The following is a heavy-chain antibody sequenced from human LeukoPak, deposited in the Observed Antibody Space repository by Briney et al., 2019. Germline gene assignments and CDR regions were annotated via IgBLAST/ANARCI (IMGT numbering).Heavy chain of an antibody. CDR3: ARAARFYGSTGAHAFDI. CDR1: GFTFRNYD. CDR2: IGTGGDT. Sequence: GGSLRLSCSASGFTFRNYDMHWVRHATGKGLEWVSGIGTGGDTHYPGSVKGRFTISRENAKNSLYLQMNSLRAGDTAVYYCARAARFYGSTGAHAFDIWGQGTMVTVS. V-gene: IGHV3-13*01. D-gene: IGHD2-8*02. J-gene: IGHJ3*02.